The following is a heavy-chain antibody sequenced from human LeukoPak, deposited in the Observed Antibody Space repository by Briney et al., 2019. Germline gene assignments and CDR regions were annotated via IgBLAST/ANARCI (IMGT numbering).Heavy chain of an antibody. D-gene: IGHD3-3*01. CDR1: GVSISSKA. CDR3: AKGRITILGRLAS. J-gene: IGHJ4*02. V-gene: IGHV3-23*01. Sequence: GGSLRLSCAGSGVSISSKAMNWGWQTPGKGLEWVSAISNSGAYTYYADSVNGRFTISRDNSKNTLYLQMNSLRAEATAVYYCAKGRITILGRLASWGQGPLVTVSA. CDR2: ISNSGAYT.